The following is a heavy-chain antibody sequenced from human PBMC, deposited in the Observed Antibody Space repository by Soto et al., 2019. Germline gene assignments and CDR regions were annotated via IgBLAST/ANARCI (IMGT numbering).Heavy chain of an antibody. Sequence: EVQLLESGGGLVQPGGSLRLSCAASGFTFSSSAMSWVRQAPGKGLEWVSTITNSGDYISYADSLKGRFTISRDISKNTLYLQMNSLRAEDTAIYYCARRMTAHFDFWGQGTLLTVSS. CDR1: GFTFSSSA. J-gene: IGHJ4*02. V-gene: IGHV3-23*01. CDR3: ARRMTAHFDF. CDR2: ITNSGDYI. D-gene: IGHD2-8*01.